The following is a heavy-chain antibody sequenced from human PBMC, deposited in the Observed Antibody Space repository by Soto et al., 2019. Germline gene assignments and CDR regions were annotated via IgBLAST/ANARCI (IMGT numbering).Heavy chain of an antibody. J-gene: IGHJ5*02. CDR3: ARMRRRLREGPWLPQSGWFDP. D-gene: IGHD1-26*01. V-gene: IGHV2-70*01. CDR1: GFSLSTSGMC. Sequence: QSGPTLVNPTQTLTLTCTFSGFSLSTSGMCVSWIRQPPGKALEWLALIDWDDDKYYSTSLKTRLTISKDTSKNQVVLTMTNMDPVDTATYYCARMRRRLREGPWLPQSGWFDPWGQGTLVTVSS. CDR2: IDWDDDK.